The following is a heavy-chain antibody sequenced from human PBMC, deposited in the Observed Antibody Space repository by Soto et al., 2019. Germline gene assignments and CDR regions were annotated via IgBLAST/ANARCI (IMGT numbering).Heavy chain of an antibody. V-gene: IGHV4-31*03. CDR3: ARSVFP. J-gene: IGHJ5*02. Sequence: SESLSLTCPASGGSISRGFYFWSWIRQHPGKGLEWIGYIYYSGSTYYNPSLKSRVTISVDTSKNQFSLKLSSVTAADTAVYYCARSVFPWGQGTLVTVSS. CDR1: GGSISRGFYF. CDR2: IYYSGST.